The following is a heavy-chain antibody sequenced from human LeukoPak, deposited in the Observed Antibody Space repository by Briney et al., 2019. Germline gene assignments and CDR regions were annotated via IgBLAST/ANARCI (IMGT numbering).Heavy chain of an antibody. V-gene: IGHV4-34*01. CDR3: ARARLRRAVRGFDY. CDR1: GGSFSGYY. D-gene: IGHD3-10*01. CDR2: INHSGST. Sequence: SETLSLTCAVYGGSFSGYYWSWIRQPPGKGLEWIGEINHSGSTNCNPSLKSRVTISVDTSKNQFSLKLSSVTAADTAVYYCARARLRRAVRGFDYWGQGTLVTVSS. J-gene: IGHJ4*02.